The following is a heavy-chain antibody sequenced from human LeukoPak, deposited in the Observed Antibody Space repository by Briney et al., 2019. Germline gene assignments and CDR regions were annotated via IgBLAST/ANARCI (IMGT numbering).Heavy chain of an antibody. V-gene: IGHV3-30*02. D-gene: IGHD3-10*01. CDR3: AKEEESFRGYLDV. CDR2: IHNDETFG. CDR1: GFTFSRFG. J-gene: IGHJ6*03. Sequence: GESLKISCAASGFTFSRFGMQWVRQAPGKGLEWVAVIHNDETFGQYADSVKGRFTISKDNSQNTLYLEMNSLRDDDTAVYYCAKEEESFRGYLDVWGKGTTVTVSS.